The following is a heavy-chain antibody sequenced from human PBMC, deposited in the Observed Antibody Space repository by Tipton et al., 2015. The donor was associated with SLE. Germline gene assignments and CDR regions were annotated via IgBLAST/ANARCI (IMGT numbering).Heavy chain of an antibody. CDR3: ARTMGVGYCSGVSCFEPFDY. D-gene: IGHD2-15*01. J-gene: IGHJ4*02. V-gene: IGHV4-34*01. CDR1: GGSFTGYY. Sequence: LRLSCAVYGGSFTGYYWRWIRQPPGKGLEWIGEISHGGSTNYNPSLKSRVTISMDTSKNQFSLKLSSVTAADTAVYYCARTMGVGYCSGVSCFEPFDYWGQGTLVTVSS. CDR2: ISHGGST.